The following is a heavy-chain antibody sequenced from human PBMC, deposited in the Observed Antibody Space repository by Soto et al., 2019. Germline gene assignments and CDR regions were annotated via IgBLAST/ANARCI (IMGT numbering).Heavy chain of an antibody. CDR2: IWHDGTNK. V-gene: IGHV3-33*01. D-gene: IGHD2-8*01. CDR3: ARTGLQIVQATSYYYGLDV. Sequence: QVQLVESGGGVVQPGTSLRLSCEASGFTFNSFGMHWVRHAPGKGLEWVAVIWHDGTNKYYVDSVKGRFTISRDNSKDTLSLQMNNLRADDTAVYYCARTGLQIVQATSYYYGLDVWGQGTTVTVSS. J-gene: IGHJ6*02. CDR1: GFTFNSFG.